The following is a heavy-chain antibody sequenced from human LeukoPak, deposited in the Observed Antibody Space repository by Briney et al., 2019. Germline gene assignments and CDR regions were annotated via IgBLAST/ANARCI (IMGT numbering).Heavy chain of an antibody. D-gene: IGHD6-13*01. Sequence: PSETLSLTCTVSGGSISSSSYYWGWIRQPPGKGLEWIGEINHSGSTNYNPSLKSRVTISVDTSKNQFSLKLSSVTAADTAVYYCARRRLAAAGHNWFDPWGQGTLVTVSS. CDR1: GGSISSSSYY. CDR3: ARRRLAAAGHNWFDP. J-gene: IGHJ5*02. CDR2: INHSGST. V-gene: IGHV4-39*07.